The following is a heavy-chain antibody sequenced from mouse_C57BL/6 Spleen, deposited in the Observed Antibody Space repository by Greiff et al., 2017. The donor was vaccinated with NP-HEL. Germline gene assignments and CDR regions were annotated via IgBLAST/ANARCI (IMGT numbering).Heavy chain of an antibody. J-gene: IGHJ2*01. D-gene: IGHD3-2*02. CDR1: GYTFTSYW. V-gene: IGHV1-55*01. CDR3: ARGQLRLLYCDD. CDR2: IYPGSGST. Sequence: QVQLQQPGAELVKPGASVKMSCKASGYTFTSYWITWVKQRPGQGLEWIGDIYPGSGSTNYNEKFKSKATLTVDTSSSTAYMQLSSLTSEDSAVYYGARGQLRLLYCDDWGQGTTLTVSS.